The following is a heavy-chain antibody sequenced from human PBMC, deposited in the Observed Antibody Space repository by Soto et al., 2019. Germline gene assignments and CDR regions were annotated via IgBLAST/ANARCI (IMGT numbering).Heavy chain of an antibody. CDR1: GGTFSSYA. CDR2: IIPIFGTA. Sequence: SVKVSCKASGGTFSSYAISWVRQAPGQGLEWMGGIIPIFGTANYAQKFQGRVTTTADKSTSTAYMELSSLRSEDTAVYYCAQYSSSPVYYYYGMDVWGQGTTVTV. V-gene: IGHV1-69*06. CDR3: AQYSSSPVYYYYGMDV. J-gene: IGHJ6*02. D-gene: IGHD6-6*01.